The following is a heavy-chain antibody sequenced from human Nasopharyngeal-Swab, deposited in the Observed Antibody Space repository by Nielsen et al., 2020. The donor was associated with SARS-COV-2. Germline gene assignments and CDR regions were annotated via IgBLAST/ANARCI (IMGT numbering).Heavy chain of an antibody. V-gene: IGHV1-46*01. CDR3: ARGSSSSSVRFFDY. CDR2: INPSAGST. J-gene: IGHJ4*02. D-gene: IGHD6-6*01. Sequence: GESLKISCAASGFTFSNYGMHWVRQAPGQGLEWMGVINPSAGSTSYAQKFQGRVSMTRDTSTSTVYMELSSLTSEDTAVYFCARGSSSSSVRFFDYWGQGTLVTVSS. CDR1: GFTFSNYG.